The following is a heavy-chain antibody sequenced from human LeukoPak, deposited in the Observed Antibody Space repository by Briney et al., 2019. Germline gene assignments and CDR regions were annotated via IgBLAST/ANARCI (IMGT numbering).Heavy chain of an antibody. CDR1: GGSFSGYY. CDR2: INHSGST. D-gene: IGHD5/OR15-5a*01. J-gene: IGHJ5*02. Sequence: SETLSLTCAVYGGSFSGYYWSWIRQPPGKGLEWIGEINHSGSTNYNPSLKSRVTISVDTSKNQFSLKLSSVTAADTAVYYCANPLGLPERDCFAPGGQGTLVTVSS. CDR3: ANPLGLPERDCFAP. V-gene: IGHV4-34*01.